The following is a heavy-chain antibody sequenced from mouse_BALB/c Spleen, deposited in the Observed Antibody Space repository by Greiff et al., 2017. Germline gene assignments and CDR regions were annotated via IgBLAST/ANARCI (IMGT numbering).Heavy chain of an antibody. V-gene: IGHV1S81*02. D-gene: IGHD2-4*01. CDR3: TRGEKYDYLYYYAMDY. CDR1: GYTFTSYY. Sequence: QVQLQQSGAELVKPGASVKLSCKASGYTFTSYYMYWVKQRPGQGLEWIGEINPSNGGTNFNEKFKSKATLTVDKSSSTAYMQLSSLTSEDSAVYYCTRGEKYDYLYYYAMDYWGQGTSVTVSS. J-gene: IGHJ4*01. CDR2: INPSNGGT.